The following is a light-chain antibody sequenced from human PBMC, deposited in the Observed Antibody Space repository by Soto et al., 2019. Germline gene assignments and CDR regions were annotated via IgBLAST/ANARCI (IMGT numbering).Light chain of an antibody. J-gene: IGLJ1*01. CDR3: AAWDERLNGFYV. V-gene: IGLV1-44*01. CDR2: TDN. CDR1: SSNIGRNT. Sequence: QSVLTQPPSASGTPGQRVTISCSGSSSNIGRNTVSWYQHLPGTAPKLLIFTDNQRPSGVPDRFSGSKSGTSASLVVSGLQAEYEADYYCAAWDERLNGFYVFGTGTKGTVL.